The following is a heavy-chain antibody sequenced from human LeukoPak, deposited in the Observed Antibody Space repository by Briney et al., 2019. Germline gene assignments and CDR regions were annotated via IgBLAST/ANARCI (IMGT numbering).Heavy chain of an antibody. V-gene: IGHV1-8*03. CDR3: ASIVASSAFDI. CDR2: MNPNSGNT. CDR1: GYTFTSYD. Sequence: ASVKVSCKXSGYTFTSYDINWVRQATGQGLEWMGWMNPNSGNTGYAQKFQGRVTITRNTSISTAYMELSSLRSEDTAVYYCASIVASSAFDIWGQGTMVTVSS. D-gene: IGHD2-15*01. J-gene: IGHJ3*02.